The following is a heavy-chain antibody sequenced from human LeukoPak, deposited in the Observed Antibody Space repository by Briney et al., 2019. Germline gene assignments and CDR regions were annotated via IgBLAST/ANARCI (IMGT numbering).Heavy chain of an antibody. J-gene: IGHJ4*02. CDR1: GFTFSSYA. V-gene: IGHV3-30-3*01. CDR3: ARDIGRFGELSPIDY. Sequence: GGSLRLSCAASGFTFSSYAMHWVRQAPGKGLEWVAIISYDGGNKYYADSVKGRFTISRDNSKNTLYLQMNGLRAEDTAVYYCARDIGRFGELSPIDYWGQGTLVTVSS. D-gene: IGHD3-10*01. CDR2: ISYDGGNK.